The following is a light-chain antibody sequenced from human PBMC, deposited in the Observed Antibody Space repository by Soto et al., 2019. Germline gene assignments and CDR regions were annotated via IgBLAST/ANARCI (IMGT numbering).Light chain of an antibody. CDR1: QSISSW. CDR2: KAS. Sequence: DIQMPQSPSTLSASVGDRVTITCRARQSISSWLAWYQQKPGKAPKLLIYKASSLDSGVPSRFSGSGSGTEFTLTISSLQPDDFATYYCQQYTAYTWTFGQGTKVEIK. CDR3: QQYTAYTWT. J-gene: IGKJ1*01. V-gene: IGKV1-5*03.